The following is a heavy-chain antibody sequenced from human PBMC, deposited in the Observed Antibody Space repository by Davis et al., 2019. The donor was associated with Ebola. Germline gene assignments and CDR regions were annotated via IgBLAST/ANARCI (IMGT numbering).Heavy chain of an antibody. V-gene: IGHV4-59*01. CDR2: IYYSGST. Sequence: SETLSLTCTVSGGSISSYYWSWIRQPPGKGLEWNGYIYYSGSTNYNPSLKSRVTISVDTSKNQFSLKLSSVTAADTAVYYCARAPRGMATINDYWGQGTLVTVSS. D-gene: IGHD5-24*01. J-gene: IGHJ4*02. CDR1: GGSISSYY. CDR3: ARAPRGMATINDY.